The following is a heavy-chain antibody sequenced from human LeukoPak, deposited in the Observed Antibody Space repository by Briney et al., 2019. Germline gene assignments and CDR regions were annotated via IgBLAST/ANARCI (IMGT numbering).Heavy chain of an antibody. D-gene: IGHD2-2*01. CDR2: INAHGSQQ. J-gene: IGHJ4*02. CDR3: VKWGPYCSTYYCPALES. Sequence: GGSLRLSRAASGFMFSDHWMSWVRQAPGKGPEWVANINAHGSQQYSVDSLKGRFTVSRDNAKKSLYLQMNDLRAEDTAVYFCVKWGPYCSTYYCPALESWGQGTLVTVSS. CDR1: GFMFSDHW. V-gene: IGHV3-7*01.